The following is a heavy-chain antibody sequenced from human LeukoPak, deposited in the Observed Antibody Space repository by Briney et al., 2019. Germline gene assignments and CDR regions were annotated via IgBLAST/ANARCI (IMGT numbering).Heavy chain of an antibody. CDR2: IYHSGST. V-gene: IGHV4-38-2*02. CDR1: GGSITSYY. CDR3: ARLWNWFDP. Sequence: NPSETLSLTCTVSGGSITSYYWGWIRQPPGKGLEWIGSIYHSGSTYYNPSLKSRVTISVDTSKNQFSLKLSSVTAADTAVYYRARLWNWFDPWGQGTLVTVSS. J-gene: IGHJ5*02.